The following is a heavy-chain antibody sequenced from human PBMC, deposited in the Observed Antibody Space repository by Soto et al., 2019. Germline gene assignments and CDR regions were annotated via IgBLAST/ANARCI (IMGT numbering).Heavy chain of an antibody. J-gene: IGHJ4*02. CDR3: VRDSGNYDFWSGYYPDYYFDY. Sequence: EVHLVESGGGLVKPGGSLRLSCAASEFAFSSYTMNWVRQAPGKGLEWVASISGSSSYIYYAGSVKGRFTISRDNAKKSLFLQMNSLRAEDTAGYYCVRDSGNYDFWSGYYPDYYFDYWGQGTLVIVSS. V-gene: IGHV3-21*01. CDR1: EFAFSSYT. CDR2: ISGSSSYI. D-gene: IGHD3-3*01.